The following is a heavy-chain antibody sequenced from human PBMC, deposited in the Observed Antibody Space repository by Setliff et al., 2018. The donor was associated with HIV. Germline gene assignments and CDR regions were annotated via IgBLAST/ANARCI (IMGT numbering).Heavy chain of an antibody. J-gene: IGHJ3*02. CDR2: INAGNSNT. Sequence: ASVKVSCKASGHTFIRYVIHWMRQAPGQRLEWMGWINAGNSNTESSQKLQGRVTIIRDTSASTAYMELSSLRSEDTAVYYCAREGVWSYNWNDVGAFDIWGQGTMVTVSS. CDR1: GHTFIRYV. D-gene: IGHD1-20*01. V-gene: IGHV1-3*01. CDR3: AREGVWSYNWNDVGAFDI.